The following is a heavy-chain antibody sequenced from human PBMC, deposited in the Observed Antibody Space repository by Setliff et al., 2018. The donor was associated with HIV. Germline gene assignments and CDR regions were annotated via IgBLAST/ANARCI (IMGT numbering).Heavy chain of an antibody. V-gene: IGHV1-3*01. J-gene: IGHJ4*02. Sequence: ASVKVSCKASGYTFSRYAMNWVRQAPGQSLEWMGWINAGNGYTKYPQKFQGRVTITSDKSASTAYLELWSLRSEDTAMYYCARVPYCSGGSCYRNYVDYWGPGTLVTVSS. CDR3: ARVPYCSGGSCYRNYVDY. CDR2: INAGNGYT. CDR1: GYTFSRYA. D-gene: IGHD2-15*01.